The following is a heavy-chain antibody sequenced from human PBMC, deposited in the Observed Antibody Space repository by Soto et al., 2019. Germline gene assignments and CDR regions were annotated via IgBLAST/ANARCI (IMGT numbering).Heavy chain of an antibody. CDR1: GGSFSGYY. CDR3: ARALSGPAARCAY. CDR2: INHSGST. V-gene: IGHV4-34*01. Sequence: SETLSLTCAVFGGSFSGYYWSWIRQPPGKGLEWIGEINHSGSTNYNPSLKSRVTISVDTSKNQFSLKLSSVTAADTAVYYCARALSGPAARCAYWGQGTLVTVSS. J-gene: IGHJ4*02. D-gene: IGHD2-2*01.